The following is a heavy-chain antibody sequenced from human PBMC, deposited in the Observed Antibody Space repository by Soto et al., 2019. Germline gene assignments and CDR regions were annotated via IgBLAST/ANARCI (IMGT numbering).Heavy chain of an antibody. J-gene: IGHJ4*02. Sequence: QVQLVQSGAEVKKPGSSVKVSCKASGGTFSSYAISWVRQAPGQGLEWMGGIIPIFGTANYAQKFQGRVTITADESRGAAGVELSSLRSEDTAVYYCASPGIAVADLDYWGQGTLVTVSS. CDR2: IIPIFGTA. CDR1: GGTFSSYA. CDR3: ASPGIAVADLDY. V-gene: IGHV1-69*12. D-gene: IGHD6-19*01.